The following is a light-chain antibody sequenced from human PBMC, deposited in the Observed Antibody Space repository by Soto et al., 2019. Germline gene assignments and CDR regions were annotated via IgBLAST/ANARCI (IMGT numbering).Light chain of an antibody. CDR1: QSISTY. CDR3: QQASSFPLT. Sequence: DIQMTQSPSSLSASLGDRFAITCVASQSISTYLIWYQQKPGKAPKLLIYAASTLQSGVPSRFSGSASGTYFTLTISSLQPEDFATYYCQQASSFPLTFGQGTRLEIK. J-gene: IGKJ5*01. CDR2: AAS. V-gene: IGKV1-39*01.